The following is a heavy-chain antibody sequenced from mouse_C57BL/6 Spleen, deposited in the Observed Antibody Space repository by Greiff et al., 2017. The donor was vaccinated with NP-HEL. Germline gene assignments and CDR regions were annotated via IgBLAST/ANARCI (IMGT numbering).Heavy chain of an antibody. CDR1: GYTFTDYE. Sequence: VQLQQSGAELVRPGASVTLSCKASGYTFTDYEMHWVKQTPVHGLEWIGAIDPETGGTAYNQKFKGKAILTADKSSSTAYMELRSLTSEDSAVYYSTRSTTRLYYFDYWGQGTTLTGSS. D-gene: IGHD1-1*01. J-gene: IGHJ2*01. V-gene: IGHV1-15*01. CDR2: IDPETGGT. CDR3: TRSTTRLYYFDY.